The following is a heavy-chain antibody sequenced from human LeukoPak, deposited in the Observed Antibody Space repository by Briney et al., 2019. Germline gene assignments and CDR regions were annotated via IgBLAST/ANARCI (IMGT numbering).Heavy chain of an antibody. CDR2: ISSSSTYI. CDR3: ARDNTAMVTDQFDY. J-gene: IGHJ4*02. V-gene: IGHV3-21*01. Sequence: GGSLRLSCAASGFTFSTYTMNWVRQAPGKGLEWVSSISSSSTYIYYADSVKGRFTISRDDAKRSLYLHMNSLRAEDTAVYYCARDNTAMVTDQFDYGGQGTLVTVSS. CDR1: GFTFSTYT. D-gene: IGHD5-18*01.